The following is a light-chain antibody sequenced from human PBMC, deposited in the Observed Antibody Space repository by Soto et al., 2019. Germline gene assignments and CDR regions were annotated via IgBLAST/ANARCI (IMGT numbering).Light chain of an antibody. V-gene: IGKV3-11*01. CDR2: DAS. J-gene: IGKJ4*01. CDR1: QSVSSY. Sequence: ETVLTQSPATLSLSPGDGATLFCRASQSVSSYLNWYQQKPGRAPRLLIYDASNRATGIPARFSGSGSGTDFTLTISRLEPEDFAVYYCQQRTSWPLTFGGGTRVEIK. CDR3: QQRTSWPLT.